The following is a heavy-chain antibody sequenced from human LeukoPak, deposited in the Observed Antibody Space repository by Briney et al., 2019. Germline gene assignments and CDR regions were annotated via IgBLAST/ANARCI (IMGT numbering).Heavy chain of an antibody. Sequence: APVKVSCKASGYTFTSYYMHWVRQAPGQGLEWMGWINPNSGGTNYAQKFQGRVTMTRDTSISTAYMELSRLRSDDTAVYYCARDGNPLTTPVGYWGQGTLVTVSS. V-gene: IGHV1-2*02. CDR1: GYTFTSYY. CDR2: INPNSGGT. D-gene: IGHD1-14*01. CDR3: ARDGNPLTTPVGY. J-gene: IGHJ4*02.